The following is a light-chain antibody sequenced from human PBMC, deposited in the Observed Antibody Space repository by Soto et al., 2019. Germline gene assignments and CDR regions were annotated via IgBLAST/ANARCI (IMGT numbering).Light chain of an antibody. V-gene: IGKV1-5*03. J-gene: IGKJ1*01. CDR3: QQYNSS. CDR1: QSISSW. Sequence: DLPLTQSPSTLSAFVRDRVTITCRASQSISSWLAWYQHKPGKAPKLLIYKASNLESGVPSRFSGSGSGTEFTLTISSLQPDDFATYYCQQYNSSFGQGTKVEL. CDR2: KAS.